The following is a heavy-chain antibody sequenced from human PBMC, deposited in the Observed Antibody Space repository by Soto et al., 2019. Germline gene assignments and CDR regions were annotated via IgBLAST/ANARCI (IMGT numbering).Heavy chain of an antibody. CDR2: ISYDGSNK. CDR1: GFTFSSYA. D-gene: IGHD1-26*01. V-gene: IGHV3-30-3*01. J-gene: IGHJ4*02. CDR3: ARDKWELLHGFDY. Sequence: GGSLRLSCAASGFTFSSYAMHWVRQAPGKGLEWVAVISYDGSNKYYADSVKGRFTISRDNSKNTLYLQMNSLRAEDTAVYYCARDKWELLHGFDYWGQGTLVTVSS.